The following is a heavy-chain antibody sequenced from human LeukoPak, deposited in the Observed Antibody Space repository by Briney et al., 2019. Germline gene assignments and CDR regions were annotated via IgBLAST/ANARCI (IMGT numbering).Heavy chain of an antibody. CDR2: IEASGGAT. J-gene: IGHJ4*02. Sequence: GESLRLSCAGSGFSFSAYAMYWVRQAPGKGLEWVSSIEASGGATYYADSVKGRFTISRDNAKNSLFLQMNSLRVEDTALYYCAKDLGGSATTVWGQGTLVTVSS. V-gene: IGHV3-23*01. CDR1: GFSFSAYA. D-gene: IGHD2-2*01. CDR3: AKDLGGSATTV.